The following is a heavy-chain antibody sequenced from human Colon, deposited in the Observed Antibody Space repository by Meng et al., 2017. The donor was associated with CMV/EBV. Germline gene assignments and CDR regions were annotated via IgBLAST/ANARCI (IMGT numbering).Heavy chain of an antibody. V-gene: IGHV1-8*01. Sequence: VKVSFKASGYTLTSKAINRVRQATGQGLEWMGWMKPNSGDTGYAPNFQGRITMTRNTSINTAYMELRSLTNEDTAIYYCARGIPDFWGQGTLVTVSS. D-gene: IGHD3/OR15-3a*01. CDR3: ARGIPDF. CDR1: GYTLTSKA. J-gene: IGHJ4*02. CDR2: MKPNSGDT.